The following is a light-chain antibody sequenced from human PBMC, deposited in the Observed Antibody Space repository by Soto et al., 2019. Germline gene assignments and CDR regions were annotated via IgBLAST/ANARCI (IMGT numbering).Light chain of an antibody. Sequence: ELVMTQSPSALSVSPGERATLSCAPCWCVPHTRFAWYHQKPGQPASLVISDTAIRATGIPDRFSGSGSGTDFSLIIGRLEPEDVAVYICQQYGASPWTFGQGTKVDI. CDR2: DTA. J-gene: IGKJ1*01. CDR1: WCVPHTR. CDR3: QQYGASPWT. V-gene: IGKV3D-20*01.